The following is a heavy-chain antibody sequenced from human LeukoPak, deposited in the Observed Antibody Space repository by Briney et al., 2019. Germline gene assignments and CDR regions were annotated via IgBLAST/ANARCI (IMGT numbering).Heavy chain of an antibody. CDR3: ARRAGGYSHPYDY. Sequence: GGSLRLSCAASGLTFANAWMSWVRQAPGKGLEWVSSISGSNSYIYYADSMKGRFTISRDNAKNSLYLQMNSLRAEDTAVYYCARRAGGYSHPYDYWGQGVLVTVSS. CDR1: GLTFANAW. J-gene: IGHJ4*02. D-gene: IGHD4-23*01. V-gene: IGHV3-21*04. CDR2: ISGSNSYI.